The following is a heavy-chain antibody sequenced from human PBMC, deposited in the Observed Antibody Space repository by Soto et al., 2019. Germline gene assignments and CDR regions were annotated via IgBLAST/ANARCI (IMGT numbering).Heavy chain of an antibody. D-gene: IGHD4-17*01. CDR3: ERVNYGDKYHYGMDV. Sequence: QVQLVQSGAEVKKPGASVKVSCKASGYTFTSYGISWVRQAPGQGLEWMGWISAYNGNTNYAQKLQGRVTMTTDTSTTTAYMELRSLRSDDTAVYYCERVNYGDKYHYGMDVWGQGTTVTVSS. J-gene: IGHJ6*02. CDR2: ISAYNGNT. V-gene: IGHV1-18*01. CDR1: GYTFTSYG.